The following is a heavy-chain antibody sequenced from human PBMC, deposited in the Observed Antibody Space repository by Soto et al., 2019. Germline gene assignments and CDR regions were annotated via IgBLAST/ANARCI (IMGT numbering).Heavy chain of an antibody. CDR2: MYTKERT. J-gene: IGHJ5*02. Sequence: PSETLSLTCTASGGSITNYYWSWIRQPAGKGLEWIGRMYTKERTNYNLSFKSRVTMSVDTSKNQFSLKLNAVTAADTAVYYCARDDYKDGGNNWFDPWGKGTLVTVSS. D-gene: IGHD3-16*01. CDR3: ARDDYKDGGNNWFDP. V-gene: IGHV4-4*07. CDR1: GGSITNYY.